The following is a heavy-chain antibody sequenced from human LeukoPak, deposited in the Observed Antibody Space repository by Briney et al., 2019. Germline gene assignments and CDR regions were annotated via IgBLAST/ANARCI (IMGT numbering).Heavy chain of an antibody. V-gene: IGHV3-23*01. CDR3: AKLRVGVLRDMDV. D-gene: IGHD1-26*01. CDR1: GFTFSSDA. Sequence: GGSLRLSCAASGFTFSSDAMSWVRQAPGKGLDWVSAISGSGGSTYYADSVKGRFTISRDNSKNTLYLQMSSLRAEGTAVYYCAKLRVGVLRDMDVWGQGTTVTVSS. J-gene: IGHJ6*02. CDR2: ISGSGGST.